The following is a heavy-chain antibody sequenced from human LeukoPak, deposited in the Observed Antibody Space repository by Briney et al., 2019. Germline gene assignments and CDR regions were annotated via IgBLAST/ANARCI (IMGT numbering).Heavy chain of an antibody. V-gene: IGHV1-46*01. D-gene: IGHD3-22*01. Sequence: ASVKVSCKASGYTFTSYYMHWVRQAPGQGLEWMGIINPSGGSTRYAQKFQGRVTMTRDTSTSTVFMELSSLRSEDTAVYYCARDYDTSGLAGGFDYWGQGTLVTVSS. J-gene: IGHJ4*02. CDR3: ARDYDTSGLAGGFDY. CDR1: GYTFTSYY. CDR2: INPSGGST.